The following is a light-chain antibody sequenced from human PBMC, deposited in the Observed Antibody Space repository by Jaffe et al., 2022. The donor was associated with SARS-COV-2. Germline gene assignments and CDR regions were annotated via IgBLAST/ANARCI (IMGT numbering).Light chain of an antibody. V-gene: IGKV3-15*01. Sequence: ERVMTQSPATLSVSPGERVTLSCRASQSVTNNLAWFQQKPGQAPRLLIYGASTRAPGIPARFSGSGSGTEFTLTISSLQSEDFAVYYCQQYNDWPPFTFGQGTRLDIK. CDR3: QQYNDWPPFT. J-gene: IGKJ5*01. CDR2: GAS. CDR1: QSVTNN.